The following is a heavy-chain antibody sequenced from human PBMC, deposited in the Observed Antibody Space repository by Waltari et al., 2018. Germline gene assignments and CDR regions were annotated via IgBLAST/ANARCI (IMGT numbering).Heavy chain of an antibody. CDR2: IIPIFGTA. CDR3: ASEYCSGGSCYSKGPFDY. D-gene: IGHD2-15*01. J-gene: IGHJ4*02. Sequence: QAPGQGLEWMGGIIPIFGTANYAQKFQGRVTITTDESTSTAYMELSSLRSEDTAVYYCASEYCSGGSCYSKGPFDYWGQGTLVTVSS. V-gene: IGHV1-69*05.